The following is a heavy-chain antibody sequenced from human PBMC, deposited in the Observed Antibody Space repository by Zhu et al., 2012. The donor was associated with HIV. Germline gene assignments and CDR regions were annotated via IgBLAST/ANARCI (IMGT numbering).Heavy chain of an antibody. V-gene: IGHV4-4*09. J-gene: IGHJ4*02. CDR1: GGSISSYY. CDR3: ARAFYDSSGYYDY. D-gene: IGHD3-22*01. Sequence: QVQLQESGPGLVKPSETLSPTCTVSGGSISSYYWSWIRQPPGKGLEWIGYIYTSGSTNYNPSLKSRVTISVDTSKNQFSLKLSSVTAADTAVYYCARAFYDSSGYYDYWGQGTLVTVSS. CDR2: IYTSGST.